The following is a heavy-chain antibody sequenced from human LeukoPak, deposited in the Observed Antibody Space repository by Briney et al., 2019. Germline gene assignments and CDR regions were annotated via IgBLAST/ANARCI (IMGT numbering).Heavy chain of an antibody. CDR1: GYTFTAYY. D-gene: IGHD5-18*01. J-gene: IGHJ3*02. CDR3: ARQLSPYAFDI. CDR2: INPNTGVT. Sequence: ASVKVSXKASGYTFTAYYMHWVRQAPGQGLEWMGRINPNTGVTNFAQRFQGRVTMTRDTSISTAYLELNRLTSDDMAVYYCARQLSPYAFDIWGQGTVVTVSX. V-gene: IGHV1-2*06.